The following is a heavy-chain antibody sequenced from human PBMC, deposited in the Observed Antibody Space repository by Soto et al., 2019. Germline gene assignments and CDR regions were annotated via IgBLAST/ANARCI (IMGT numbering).Heavy chain of an antibody. D-gene: IGHD3-22*01. CDR2: IYSGGST. J-gene: IGHJ4*02. CDR1: GFTVSSNY. CDR3: ARDLGSSGYYFGY. Sequence: GGPLRLSCAASGFTVSSNYMSWVRQAPGKGLEWVSVIYSGGSTYYADSVKGRFTISRDNSKNTLYLQMNSLRAEDTAVYYCARDLGSSGYYFGYWGQGTLVTVSS. V-gene: IGHV3-53*01.